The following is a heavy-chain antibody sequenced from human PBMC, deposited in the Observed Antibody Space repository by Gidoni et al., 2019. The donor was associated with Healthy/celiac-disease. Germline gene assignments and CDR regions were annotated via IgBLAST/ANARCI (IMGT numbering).Heavy chain of an antibody. Sequence: QVQLVESGGGVVQPGRSLRLPCAASGFTFSSYAMHWVRQAPGKGLEWVAVISYDGSNKYYADSVKGRFTISRDNSKNTLYLQMNSLRAEDTAVYYCARDQNMIVAIFDYWGQGTLVTVSS. CDR2: ISYDGSNK. J-gene: IGHJ4*02. V-gene: IGHV3-30-3*01. D-gene: IGHD3-22*01. CDR1: GFTFSSYA. CDR3: ARDQNMIVAIFDY.